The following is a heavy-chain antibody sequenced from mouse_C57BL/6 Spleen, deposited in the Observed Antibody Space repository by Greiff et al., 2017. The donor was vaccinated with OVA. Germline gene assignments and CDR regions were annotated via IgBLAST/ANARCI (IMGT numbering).Heavy chain of an antibody. CDR1: GFSLSTSGMG. D-gene: IGHD1-1*01. V-gene: IGHV8-12*01. CDR3: ARDYGSSYGYFDV. Sequence: LKESGPGILQSSQTLSLTCSFSGFSLSTSGMGVSWIRQPSGKGLEWLALIYWDDDKRSNPSLKSRLTISKDTSRNQVFLKITSVDTADTATDYCARDYGSSYGYFDVWGTGTTVTVSS. CDR2: IYWDDDK. J-gene: IGHJ1*03.